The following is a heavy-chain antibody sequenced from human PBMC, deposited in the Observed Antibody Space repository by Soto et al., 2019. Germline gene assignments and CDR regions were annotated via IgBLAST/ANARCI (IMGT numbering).Heavy chain of an antibody. CDR3: ARGLNGYLHYFDY. V-gene: IGHV1-3*01. Sequence: QVQPVQSGAEVKKPGASVKVSCKASGYTFTSYAMHWVRQAPGQRLEWMGWINAGNGNTKYSQKFQGRVTITRDTSASTAYMELSSLRSEDTAVYYCARGLNGYLHYFDYWGQGTLVTVSS. CDR1: GYTFTSYA. CDR2: INAGNGNT. D-gene: IGHD5-18*01. J-gene: IGHJ4*02.